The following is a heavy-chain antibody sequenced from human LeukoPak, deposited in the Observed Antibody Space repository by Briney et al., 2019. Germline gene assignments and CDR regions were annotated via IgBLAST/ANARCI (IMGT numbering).Heavy chain of an antibody. CDR2: ISSSGSTI. Sequence: PGRSLRLSCAASGLTFSSSEMNSVRQAPGKGLEWVSYISSSGSTIYYADSVKRRFTISRDNAKNSLYLQMNSLRAEDTAVYYCARDGCSGGSCYSYYYYGMDVWVQGTTVTVSS. V-gene: IGHV3-48*03. D-gene: IGHD2-15*01. CDR3: ARDGCSGGSCYSYYYYGMDV. J-gene: IGHJ6*02. CDR1: GLTFSSSE.